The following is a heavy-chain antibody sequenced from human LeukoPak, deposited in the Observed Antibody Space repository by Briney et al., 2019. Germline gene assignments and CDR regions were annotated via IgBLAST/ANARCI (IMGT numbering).Heavy chain of an antibody. D-gene: IGHD2-2*01. J-gene: IGHJ3*02. CDR3: ARGYCSSTSCPLTPGNAFDI. CDR2: IIPIFGTA. CDR1: GGTFSSYA. V-gene: IGHV1-69*01. Sequence: GASVKVSCKASGGTFSSYAISWVRQAPGQGLEWMGGIIPIFGTANYAQKFQGRVTITADESTSTAYMELSSLRSEDTAVYYCARGYCSSTSCPLTPGNAFDIWGQGTMVTVSS.